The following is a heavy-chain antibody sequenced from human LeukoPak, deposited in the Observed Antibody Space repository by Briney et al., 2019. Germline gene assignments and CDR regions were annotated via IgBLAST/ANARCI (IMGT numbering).Heavy chain of an antibody. CDR2: INPAGSET. CDR3: ARFGYVAAVDV. Sequence: GGSLRLSCAASGFSFSAYWMTWVRQAPGTGREWVANINPAGSETYYVDPVKGRFSISRDNAKNLVYLQMNSLRAEDTAVYHCARFGYVAAVDVWGQGTPVTVSS. J-gene: IGHJ4*02. V-gene: IGHV3-7*01. D-gene: IGHD2-15*01. CDR1: GFSFSAYW.